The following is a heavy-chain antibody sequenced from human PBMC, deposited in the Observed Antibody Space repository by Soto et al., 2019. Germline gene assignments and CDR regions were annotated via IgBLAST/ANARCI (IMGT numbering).Heavy chain of an antibody. V-gene: IGHV1-18*01. D-gene: IGHD2-8*01. CDR3: ARVGTCTNGVCYSHSYYYYYMDV. J-gene: IGHJ6*03. CDR1: GYTFTSYG. Sequence: GASVKVSCKASGYTFTSYGISWVRQAPGQGLEWMGWISAYNGNTNYAQKLQGRVTMTTDTSTSTAYMELRSLRSDDTAVYYCARVGTCTNGVCYSHSYYYYYMDVWGKETTVTVSS. CDR2: ISAYNGNT.